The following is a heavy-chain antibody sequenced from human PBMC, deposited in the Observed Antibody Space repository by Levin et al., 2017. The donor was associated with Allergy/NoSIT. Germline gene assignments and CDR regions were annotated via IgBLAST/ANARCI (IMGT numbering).Heavy chain of an antibody. D-gene: IGHD1-7*01. Sequence: GESLKISCAASGFTFTNFWMHWVRQPPGKGLVWVSHISNDGSVTGYVDSVKGRFTISRDNAKNMVYLQMNSLRADDTAVYYCVITGTRWGQGTLVTVSS. CDR3: VITGTR. CDR1: GFTFTNFW. J-gene: IGHJ4*02. CDR2: ISNDGSVT. V-gene: IGHV3-74*01.